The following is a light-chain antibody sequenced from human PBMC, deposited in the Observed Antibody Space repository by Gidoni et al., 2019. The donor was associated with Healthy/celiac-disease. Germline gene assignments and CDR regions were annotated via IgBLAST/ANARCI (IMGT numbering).Light chain of an antibody. CDR3: QQYYSTPLT. J-gene: IGKJ4*01. Sequence: DIVMTQSPDSLAVSLCEMATINCKSSQSVLYSSNNKNYLAWYQHKPGQPPKLLIYWASTRASGVPGRFSGSASGTDFTLTISSLQAEDVAVYYCQQYYSTPLTFGGGTKVEIK. V-gene: IGKV4-1*01. CDR2: WAS. CDR1: QSVLYSSNNKNY.